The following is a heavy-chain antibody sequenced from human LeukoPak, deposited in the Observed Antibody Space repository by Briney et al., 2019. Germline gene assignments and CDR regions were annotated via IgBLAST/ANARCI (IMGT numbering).Heavy chain of an antibody. J-gene: IGHJ4*02. CDR1: GFSVTDAW. V-gene: IGHV3-15*07. Sequence: GGSLRLSCAASGFSVTDAWMNWVRQAPGKGLQWVGRIKKKGDGGEIDYAAPVKGRFFISRDESTNTLYVQMNGLKSEDTAVYYCAFNEPSGTGFDYWGQGTLVTVSP. D-gene: IGHD6-13*01. CDR3: AFNEPSGTGFDY. CDR2: IKKKGDGGEI.